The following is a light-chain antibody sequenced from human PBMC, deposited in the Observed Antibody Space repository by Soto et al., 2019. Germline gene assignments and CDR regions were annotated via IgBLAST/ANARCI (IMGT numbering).Light chain of an antibody. J-gene: IGLJ2*01. CDR1: SSNFASNS. V-gene: IGLV1-47*01. Sequence: QSVLTQPPSASGTPGQRVTISCSGSSSNFASNSVYWYQQVPGTAPKLLNYKSSHRPSGVTDRCSGPKSGTSASLAISGLRSEDEADYYCVAWEDNWSCVLFGGGTKLTVL. CDR3: VAWEDNWSCVL. CDR2: KSS.